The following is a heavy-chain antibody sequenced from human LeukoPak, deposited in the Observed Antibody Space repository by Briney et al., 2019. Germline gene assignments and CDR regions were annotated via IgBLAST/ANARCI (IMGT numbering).Heavy chain of an antibody. J-gene: IGHJ3*01. CDR1: GGSFNYY. Sequence: SETLSPTCAVYGGSFNYYWSWIRQTPGKGLEWIGEINDTGTTKYNPSLKSRVSISVDTSKNQFSLKLSSVTAADTAIYYCAKSLYCGDDCFWGPGTMVTVSS. D-gene: IGHD2-21*02. CDR3: AKSLYCGDDCF. CDR2: INDTGTT. V-gene: IGHV4-34*01.